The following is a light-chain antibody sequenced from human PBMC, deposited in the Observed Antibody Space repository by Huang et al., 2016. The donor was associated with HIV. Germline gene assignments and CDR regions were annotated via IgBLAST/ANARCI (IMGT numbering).Light chain of an antibody. V-gene: IGKV3-15*01. CDR2: DAA. Sequence: EIVMTQSPATLSVSPGERVTLACRASQSVSSHLAWYQQKPGQAPMLLIYDAAIRSTGIPARFSGSGCGREFTLTISSLQSEDFAVYYCQQYYNWPPWTFGQGTKVEI. J-gene: IGKJ1*01. CDR1: QSVSSH. CDR3: QQYYNWPPWT.